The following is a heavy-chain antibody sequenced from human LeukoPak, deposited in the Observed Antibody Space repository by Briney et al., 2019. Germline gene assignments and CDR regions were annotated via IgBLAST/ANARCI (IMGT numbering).Heavy chain of an antibody. V-gene: IGHV4-34*01. D-gene: IGHD1-26*01. Sequence: SETLSLTRAVYGGSFSGYFWSWIRQPPGKGLEWIGEINHSGSTNYNPSLKSRVTISVDTSKNQFSLKLSSVTAADTAVYYCARWEGGSYYDFDYWGQGALVTVSS. CDR3: ARWEGGSYYDFDY. CDR2: INHSGST. J-gene: IGHJ4*02. CDR1: GGSFSGYF.